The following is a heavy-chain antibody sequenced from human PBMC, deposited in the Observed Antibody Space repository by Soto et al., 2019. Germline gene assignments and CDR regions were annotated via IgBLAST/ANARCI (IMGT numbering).Heavy chain of an antibody. J-gene: IGHJ4*02. CDR1: GFTFSDYY. CDR3: ARGIEVGATPPAFGY. Sequence: PGGSLRLSCAASGFTFSDYYMSWIRQAPGKGLERVSYISSSGSTIYYADSVKGRFTISRDNAKNSLYLQMNSLRAEDTAVYYCARGIEVGATPPAFGYWGQGTLGTVS. D-gene: IGHD1-26*01. V-gene: IGHV3-11*01. CDR2: ISSSGSTI.